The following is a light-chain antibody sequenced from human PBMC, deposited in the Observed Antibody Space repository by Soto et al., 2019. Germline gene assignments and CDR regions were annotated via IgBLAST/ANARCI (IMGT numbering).Light chain of an antibody. V-gene: IGKV1-39*01. CDR3: QQSYRTPPWT. Sequence: DIQMTQSPSSLSASVGDRVTITCRASQSISRYLNWYQQKPGKAPNLLIFGASSLQSGVPSRFSGSGSGTDFTLTIRSLQPEDFATYYCQQSYRTPPWTFGQGTKVEI. CDR2: GAS. CDR1: QSISRY. J-gene: IGKJ1*01.